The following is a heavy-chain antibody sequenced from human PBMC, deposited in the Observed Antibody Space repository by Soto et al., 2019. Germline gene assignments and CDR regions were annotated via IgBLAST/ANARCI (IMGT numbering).Heavy chain of an antibody. CDR1: GGSISKSRW. D-gene: IGHD2-21*01. Sequence: QVQLQESGPGLVKPSGTLSLTCVVSGGSISKSRWWSWVRQPPGKGREWIGEIYHTGSTNNKPSLKSRVTISVDMSKNQFSLNLKSVTAADTAVYYCARGGGNFGQYFDLWGRGTLVTVSS. CDR3: ARGGGNFGQYFDL. V-gene: IGHV4-4*02. J-gene: IGHJ2*01. CDR2: IYHTGST.